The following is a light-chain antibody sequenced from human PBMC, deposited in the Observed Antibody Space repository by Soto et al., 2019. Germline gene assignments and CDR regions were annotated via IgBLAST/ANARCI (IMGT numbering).Light chain of an antibody. CDR2: IAS. Sequence: DIQMTQSPSILSASVGDRVTITCRASQSISSWLAWYQQKPGKAPKLLIAIASTLESGVPLRFSGSGSGTEFTLTISRLQPDDFATYYCQQYFASSSFGPGTKVDIK. CDR3: QQYFASSS. V-gene: IGKV1-5*01. CDR1: QSISSW. J-gene: IGKJ3*01.